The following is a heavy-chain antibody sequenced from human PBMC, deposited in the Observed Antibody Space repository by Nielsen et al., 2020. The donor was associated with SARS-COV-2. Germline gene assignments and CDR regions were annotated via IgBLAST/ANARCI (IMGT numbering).Heavy chain of an antibody. CDR1: GYTLTELS. CDR2: FDPEDGET. J-gene: IGHJ1*01. CDR3: ATGPPEYAHEYFQH. D-gene: IGHD2-8*01. V-gene: IGHV1-24*01. Sequence: ASVKVSCKVSGYTLTELSMHWVRQAPGEGLEWMGGFDPEDGETIYAQKFQGRVTMTEDTSTDTAYMELSSLRSEDTAVYYCATGPPEYAHEYFQHWGQGTLVTVSS.